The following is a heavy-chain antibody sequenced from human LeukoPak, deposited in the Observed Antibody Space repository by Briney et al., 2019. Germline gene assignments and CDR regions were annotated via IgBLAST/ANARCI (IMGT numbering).Heavy chain of an antibody. Sequence: SETLSLTCAVYGGSFSGYYWSWIRQPPGKGLEWIGEINHSGSTNYNPSLKSRVTISVDTSKNQFSLKLSSVTAADTAVYYCVRALTTVTPWDYWGQGTLVTVSS. CDR3: VRALTTVTPWDY. CDR1: GGSFSGYY. D-gene: IGHD4-17*01. V-gene: IGHV4-34*01. J-gene: IGHJ4*02. CDR2: INHSGST.